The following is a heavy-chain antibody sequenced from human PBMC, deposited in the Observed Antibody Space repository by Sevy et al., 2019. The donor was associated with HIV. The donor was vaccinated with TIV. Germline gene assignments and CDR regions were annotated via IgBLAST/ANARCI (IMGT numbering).Heavy chain of an antibody. Sequence: GGSLRLSCVGSGFIFSTFGVHWVRQAPGKGLEWVAVISSDGSNKYYADSVKGRFTISRDNSNNTLYLQLNSLRAEDTAVYYCASAVEYNWLRPPFDYWGQGTMVTVSS. CDR3: ASAVEYNWLRPPFDY. CDR1: GFIFSTFG. D-gene: IGHD1-20*01. J-gene: IGHJ4*02. V-gene: IGHV3-30*03. CDR2: ISSDGSNK.